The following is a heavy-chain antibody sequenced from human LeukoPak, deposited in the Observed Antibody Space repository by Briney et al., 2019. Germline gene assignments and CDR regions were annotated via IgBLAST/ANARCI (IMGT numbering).Heavy chain of an antibody. CDR1: GYSISSGYY. J-gene: IGHJ4*02. V-gene: IGHV4-38-2*02. CDR3: ARQGSGYHMGFDY. D-gene: IGHD5-12*01. Sequence: SETLSLTCTVSGYSISSGYYWGWIRQPPGKGLEWIGSIYHSGSTYYNPSLKSRVTISVDTSKNQFSLKLSSVTAADTAVYYCARQGSGYHMGFDYWGQGTLVTVSS. CDR2: IYHSGST.